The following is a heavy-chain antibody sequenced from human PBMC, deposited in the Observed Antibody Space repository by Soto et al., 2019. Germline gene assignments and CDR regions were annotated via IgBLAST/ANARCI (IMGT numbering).Heavy chain of an antibody. J-gene: IGHJ4*02. CDR1: GGFISSYY. Sequence: SETLSLTCTVSGGFISSYYWSWIRQPPGKGLEWIGYIYYSGSTNYNPSLKSRVTISVDTSKNQFSLKMSYVTAADTAVYYCARANYYGSGAPVDFDYWGQGTLVTVS. CDR2: IYYSGST. CDR3: ARANYYGSGAPVDFDY. V-gene: IGHV4-59*01. D-gene: IGHD3-10*01.